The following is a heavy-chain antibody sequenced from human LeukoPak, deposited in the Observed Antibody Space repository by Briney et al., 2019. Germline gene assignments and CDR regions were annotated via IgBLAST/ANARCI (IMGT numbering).Heavy chain of an antibody. Sequence: GGSLRLSCAASGFTFSSYAMSWVRQAPAQGLDWVSAISGSRGSTYYADSVKGRFTISRDNSKNTLYLQMNSLRAEDTAVYYCAKVEGSGSYRTKVRHFDYWGQGTLVTVSS. J-gene: IGHJ4*02. CDR1: GFTFSSYA. CDR2: ISGSRGST. V-gene: IGHV3-23*01. D-gene: IGHD3-10*01. CDR3: AKVEGSGSYRTKVRHFDY.